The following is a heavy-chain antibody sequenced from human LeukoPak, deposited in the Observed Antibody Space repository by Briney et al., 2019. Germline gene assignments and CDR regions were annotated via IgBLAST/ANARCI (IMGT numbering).Heavy chain of an antibody. V-gene: IGHV4-39*01. CDR1: GGSISSYY. Sequence: LETLSLTCTVSGGSISSYYWGWIRQPPGKGLEWIGSIYYSGSTYYNPSLKSRVTISVDTSKNQFSLKLSSVTAADTAVYYCARHPPAEPFDYWGQGTLVTVSS. CDR2: IYYSGST. CDR3: ARHPPAEPFDY. D-gene: IGHD1-14*01. J-gene: IGHJ4*02.